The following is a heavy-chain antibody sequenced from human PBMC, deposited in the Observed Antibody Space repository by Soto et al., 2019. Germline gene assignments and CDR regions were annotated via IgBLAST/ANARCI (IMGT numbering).Heavy chain of an antibody. J-gene: IGHJ6*02. V-gene: IGHV3-7*01. CDR2: IKHDGSEM. D-gene: IGHD3-3*01. CDR1: GFTFSSYW. Sequence: EVQLVESGGGLVQPGGSLTLSCAASGFTFSSYWMSWVRQAPGQGLQWVAHIKHDGSEMYYAASVRGRFTISRDNAKDSMYLQMNSLRAEDTAVYYCAGAETHFGVVNNYYYYGMDVWGQGTTVTVSS. CDR3: AGAETHFGVVNNYYYYGMDV.